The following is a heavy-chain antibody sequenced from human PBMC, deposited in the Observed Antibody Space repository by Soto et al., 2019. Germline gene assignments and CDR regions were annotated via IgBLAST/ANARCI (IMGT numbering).Heavy chain of an antibody. CDR1: GGSITSSGSA. D-gene: IGHD1-1*01. V-gene: IGHV4-39*01. Sequence: SETLSLTCNASGGSITSSGSAWGWIRQSPGKGLEWIGTVDYSGNIYYIPSLKSRITISVDTSKNQISLKLSSVTAADTAVYYCARHIHNQGFEYYFDSWGQGTLVTVSS. CDR2: VDYSGNI. J-gene: IGHJ4*02. CDR3: ARHIHNQGFEYYFDS.